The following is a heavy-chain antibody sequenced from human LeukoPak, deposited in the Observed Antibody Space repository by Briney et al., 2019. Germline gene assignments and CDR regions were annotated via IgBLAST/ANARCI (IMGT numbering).Heavy chain of an antibody. V-gene: IGHV1-3*01. Sequence: GASVKVSCKASGYTSTSYAMHWVRQSPGQRLEWMGWINAGNGNTKYSQKFQGRVTITRDTSASTAYMELSSLRSEDTAVYYCARDLYYYDSSGYPADYWGQGTLVTVSS. CDR2: INAGNGNT. D-gene: IGHD3-22*01. CDR1: GYTSTSYA. CDR3: ARDLYYYDSSGYPADY. J-gene: IGHJ4*02.